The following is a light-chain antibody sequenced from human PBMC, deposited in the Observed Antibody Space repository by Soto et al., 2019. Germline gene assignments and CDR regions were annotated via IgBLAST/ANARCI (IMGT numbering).Light chain of an antibody. V-gene: IGKV3-20*01. CDR2: GAS. Sequence: EIVMTQSPGTLSLSPGERVTLSCRASQSVTTRLAWYQHKPGQAPRLLIYGASSRATGIPDRFSGSGSGTDFTLTISRLEPEDFAVYYCQKYGSSPPWTFGQGTKVDIK. CDR3: QKYGSSPPWT. J-gene: IGKJ1*01. CDR1: QSVTTR.